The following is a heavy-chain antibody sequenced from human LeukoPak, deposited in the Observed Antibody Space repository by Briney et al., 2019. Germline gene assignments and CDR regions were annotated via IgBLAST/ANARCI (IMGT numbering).Heavy chain of an antibody. Sequence: ASVKVSCKASGCTFTSYGISWVRQAPGQGLEWMGWISAYNGNTNYAQKLQGRVTMTTDTSASTAYMELRSLRSDDTAVYYCARDRRVVAANYGMDVWGQGTTVTVSS. CDR3: ARDRRVVAANYGMDV. V-gene: IGHV1-18*01. D-gene: IGHD2-15*01. CDR1: GCTFTSYG. J-gene: IGHJ6*02. CDR2: ISAYNGNT.